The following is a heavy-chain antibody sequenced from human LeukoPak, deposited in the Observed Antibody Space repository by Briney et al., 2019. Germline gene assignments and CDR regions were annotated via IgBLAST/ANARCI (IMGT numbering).Heavy chain of an antibody. J-gene: IGHJ4*02. CDR1: GGSISSGGYS. V-gene: IGHV4-30-2*01. Sequence: PSETLSLTCAVSGGSISSGGYSWSWIRQPPGKGLEWIGYIYHSGSTYYNPSLKCRVTISVDRSKNQFSLKLSSVTAADTAVYYCARVFYGDYFFDYWGQGTLVTVSS. D-gene: IGHD4-17*01. CDR2: IYHSGST. CDR3: ARVFYGDYFFDY.